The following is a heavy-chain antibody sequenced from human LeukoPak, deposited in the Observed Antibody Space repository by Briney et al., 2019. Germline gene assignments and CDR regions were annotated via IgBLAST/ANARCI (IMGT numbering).Heavy chain of an antibody. CDR3: ARDPLS. V-gene: IGHV3-30*04. CDR1: GFTLSSYA. J-gene: IGHJ5*02. CDR2: ISYNGDNQ. Sequence: GGSLRLSCVASGFTLSSYAMHWVRQAPGKGLEWVAVISYNGDNQYYTDSVQGRFTISRDNSKNTLFLQFDSLRVEDTAVYYCARDPLSWGQGTLVTVSS.